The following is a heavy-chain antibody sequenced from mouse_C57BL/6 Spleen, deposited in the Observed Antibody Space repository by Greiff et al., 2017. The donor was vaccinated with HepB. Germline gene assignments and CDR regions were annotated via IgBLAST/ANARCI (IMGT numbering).Heavy chain of an antibody. J-gene: IGHJ4*01. D-gene: IGHD1-3*01. Sequence: QVQLKQPGAELVKPGASVKVSCKASGYTFTSYWMHWVKQRPGQGLEWIGRIHPSDSDTNYNQKFKGKATLTVDKSSSTAYMQLSSLTSEDSAVYYCATLTHYYAMDYWGQGTSVTVSS. V-gene: IGHV1-74*01. CDR1: GYTFTSYW. CDR2: IHPSDSDT. CDR3: ATLTHYYAMDY.